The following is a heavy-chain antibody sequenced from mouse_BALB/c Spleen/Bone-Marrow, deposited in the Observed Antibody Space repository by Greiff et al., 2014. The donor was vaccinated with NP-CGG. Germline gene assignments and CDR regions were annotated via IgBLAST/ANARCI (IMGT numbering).Heavy chain of an antibody. V-gene: IGHV5-6-5*01. Sequence: EVQLVESGGGLVKPGGSLKLSCAASGFTFSSYAMSWVRQTPEKRLEWVASISSGGSTYYPDSVKGRFTISRDNARNILYLQMGSLRSEDTAMYYCASPLYYGLHYYAMDYWGQGTSVTVSS. J-gene: IGHJ4*01. CDR3: ASPLYYGLHYYAMDY. D-gene: IGHD1-2*01. CDR2: ISSGGST. CDR1: GFTFSSYA.